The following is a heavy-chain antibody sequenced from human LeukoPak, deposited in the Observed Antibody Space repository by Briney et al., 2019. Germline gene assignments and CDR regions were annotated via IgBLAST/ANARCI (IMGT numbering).Heavy chain of an antibody. CDR2: IIPIFGTA. CDR1: GGTFSSYA. V-gene: IGHV1-69*13. D-gene: IGHD2-2*01. CDR3: ASLGYCSSTSCYHAFDI. J-gene: IGHJ3*02. Sequence: ASVTVSCKATGGTFSSYAISWVRQAPGQGLEWMGGIIPIFGTANYAQKFQGRVTITADESTSTAYMELSSLRSEDTAVYYCASLGYCSSTSCYHAFDIWGQGTMVTVSS.